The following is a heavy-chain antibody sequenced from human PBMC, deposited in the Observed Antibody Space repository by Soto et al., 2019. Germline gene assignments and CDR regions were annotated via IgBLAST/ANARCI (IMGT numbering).Heavy chain of an antibody. D-gene: IGHD3-3*01. Sequence: GGSLRLSXAASGFTFSSYGMHWVRQAPGKGLEWVSGISWNSGSIGYADSVKGRFTISRDNAKNSLYLQMNSLRAEDTALYYCAKDSDYDFWSGYFDYWGQGTLVTVSS. CDR2: ISWNSGSI. CDR3: AKDSDYDFWSGYFDY. V-gene: IGHV3-9*01. CDR1: GFTFSSYG. J-gene: IGHJ4*02.